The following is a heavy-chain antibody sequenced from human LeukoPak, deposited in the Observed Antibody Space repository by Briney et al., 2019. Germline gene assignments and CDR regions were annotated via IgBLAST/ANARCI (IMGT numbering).Heavy chain of an antibody. Sequence: GGSLRLSCAASGFTFSSYAMSWVRQAPGKGLEWVSAISGSGGSTYYADSVKGQFTISRDNSKNTLYLQMNSLRAEDTAVYYCAKDYSGSYFFDYWGQGTLVTVSS. CDR3: AKDYSGSYFFDY. CDR2: ISGSGGST. J-gene: IGHJ4*02. V-gene: IGHV3-23*01. CDR1: GFTFSSYA. D-gene: IGHD1-26*01.